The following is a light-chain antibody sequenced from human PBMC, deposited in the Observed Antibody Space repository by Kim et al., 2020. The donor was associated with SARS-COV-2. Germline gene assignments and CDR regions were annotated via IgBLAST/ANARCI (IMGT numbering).Light chain of an antibody. CDR2: WAS. CDR3: QQYFSTPLT. J-gene: IGKJ4*01. Sequence: ATINCKSSQSVLFNSNNKNHLAWYQQKPGQPPSLLIYWASTRESGVPDRFSGSGSGTDFTLTISSLQAEDVAVYYCQQYFSTPLTFGGGTKVDIK. V-gene: IGKV4-1*01. CDR1: QSVLFNSNNKNH.